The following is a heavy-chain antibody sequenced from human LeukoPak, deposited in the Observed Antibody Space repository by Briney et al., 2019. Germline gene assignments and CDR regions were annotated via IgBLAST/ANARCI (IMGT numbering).Heavy chain of an antibody. CDR1: GFTVSSKY. CDR3: AREASYSSGWWYFDH. V-gene: IGHV3-66*01. CDR2: IYDGGSA. J-gene: IGHJ4*02. D-gene: IGHD6-13*01. Sequence: GGSLRLSCAASGFTVSSKYISWVRQAPGKGLEWVSVIYDGGSADYADSVKGRFTISRDNSKSKVFLQMNSLRVEDTAVYYCAREASYSSGWWYFDHWGQGTLVTVSS.